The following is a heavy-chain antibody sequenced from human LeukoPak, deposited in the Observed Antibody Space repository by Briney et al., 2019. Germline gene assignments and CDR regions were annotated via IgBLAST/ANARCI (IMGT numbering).Heavy chain of an antibody. D-gene: IGHD3-22*01. CDR3: ARLTITMIVVVTGIFDP. CDR2: IYHSGST. CDR1: GGSFSGYY. Sequence: SETLSLTCAVYGGSFSGYYWSWIRQPPGKGLEWIGEIYHSGSTNYNPSLKSRVTISVDKSKNQFSLKLSSVTAADTAVYYCARLTITMIVVVTGIFDPWGQGTLVTVSS. J-gene: IGHJ5*02. V-gene: IGHV4-34*01.